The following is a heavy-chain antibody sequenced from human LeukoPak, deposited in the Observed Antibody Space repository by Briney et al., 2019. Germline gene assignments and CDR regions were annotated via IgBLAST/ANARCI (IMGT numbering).Heavy chain of an antibody. CDR3: ARDHREGYCSSTSCPYMDV. Sequence: ASVKVSCKASGYTFTSYGISWVRQAPGQGLEWMGWISAYNGNTNYAQKPQGRVTMTTDTSTSTAYMELRSLRSDDTAVYYCARDHREGYCSSTSCPYMDVWGKGTTVTVSS. V-gene: IGHV1-18*01. CDR1: GYTFTSYG. J-gene: IGHJ6*03. CDR2: ISAYNGNT. D-gene: IGHD2-2*01.